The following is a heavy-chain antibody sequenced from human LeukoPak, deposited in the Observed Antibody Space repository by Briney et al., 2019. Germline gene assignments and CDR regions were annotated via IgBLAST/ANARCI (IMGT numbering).Heavy chain of an antibody. CDR2: ITSDGSST. J-gene: IGHJ3*02. CDR1: GFTFSSYW. CDR3: AKDYDSSGYYSHAFDI. Sequence: GGSLRLSCAASGFTFSSYWMHWVGQAPGKGLVWVSRITSDGSSTSYADSVKGRFTISRDNAKNTLYLQMNSPRAEDTAVYYCAKDYDSSGYYSHAFDIWGQGTMVTVSS. V-gene: IGHV3-74*01. D-gene: IGHD3-22*01.